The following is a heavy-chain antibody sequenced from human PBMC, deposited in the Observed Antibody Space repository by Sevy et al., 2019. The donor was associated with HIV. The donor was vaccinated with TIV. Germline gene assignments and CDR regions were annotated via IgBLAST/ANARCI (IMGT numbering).Heavy chain of an antibody. V-gene: IGHV3-30*02. CDR3: AKDYSTGWYGYYYGMDV. CDR1: GFIFSIFG. D-gene: IGHD6-19*01. J-gene: IGHJ6*02. Sequence: GGSLRLSCAASGFIFSIFGMHWVRQAPGKGLEWVAFIHYKGSDKYYADAVKGRYTISRDNSKNTVYLQMSSLRAEDTAVYYCAKDYSTGWYGYYYGMDVRGQGTTVTVSS. CDR2: IHYKGSDK.